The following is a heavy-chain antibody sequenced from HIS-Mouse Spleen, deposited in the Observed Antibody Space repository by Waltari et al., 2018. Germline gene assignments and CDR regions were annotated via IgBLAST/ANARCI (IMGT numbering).Heavy chain of an antibody. V-gene: IGHV1-2*02. CDR1: GYTFTGYY. CDR3: ARDTDY. J-gene: IGHJ4*02. CDR2: INPNSGGT. Sequence: QAQLVQPGPEVNKPGASVKGPCTASGYTFTGYYIHWVRQAPGQGLEWMGWINPNSGGTNYAQKFQGRVTMTRDTSISTAYMELSRLRSDDTAVYYCARDTDYWGQGTLVTVSS.